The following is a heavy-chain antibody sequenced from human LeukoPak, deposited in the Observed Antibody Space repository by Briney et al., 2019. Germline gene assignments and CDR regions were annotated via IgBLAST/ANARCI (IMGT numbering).Heavy chain of an antibody. V-gene: IGHV1-69-2*01. D-gene: IGHD6-19*01. Sequence: ASVKVSCKVSGYTFTDYYMHWVQQAPGKGLEWMGLVDPEDGETIYAEKFQGRVTITADTSTDTAYMELSSLRSEDTAVYYCATIGYIAVAGNYWGPGTLVTVSS. CDR3: ATIGYIAVAGNY. CDR2: VDPEDGET. CDR1: GYTFTDYY. J-gene: IGHJ4*02.